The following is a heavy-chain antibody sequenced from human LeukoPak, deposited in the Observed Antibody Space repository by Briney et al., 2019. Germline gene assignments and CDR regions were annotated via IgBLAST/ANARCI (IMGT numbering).Heavy chain of an antibody. CDR3: ASRFRNWANRKTYYFDY. V-gene: IGHV4-34*01. Sequence: PSENLSLNCAVYGGSFSGYYWSWLRQPPGKGLEWIGEINHSGSTNYNPSLKSRVTISVDTSKNQFSLKLSSVTAADTAVYYCASRFRNWANRKTYYFDYWGQGTLVTVSS. CDR2: INHSGST. J-gene: IGHJ4*02. CDR1: GGSFSGYY. D-gene: IGHD7-27*01.